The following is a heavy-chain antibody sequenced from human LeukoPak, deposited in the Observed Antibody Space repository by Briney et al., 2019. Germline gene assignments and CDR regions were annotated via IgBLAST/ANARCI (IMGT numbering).Heavy chain of an antibody. CDR3: ARERHERGKYRPAARYMDV. CDR2: IIPIFGTA. D-gene: IGHD2-2*01. J-gene: IGHJ6*03. V-gene: IGHV1-69*13. CDR1: GGTFSSYA. Sequence: GASVKVSCKASGGTFSSYAISWVRQAPGQGLEWMGGIIPIFGTANYAQKFQGRVTITADESTSTAYMELSSLRSEDTAVYYCARERHERGKYRPAARYMDVWGKGTTVTVSS.